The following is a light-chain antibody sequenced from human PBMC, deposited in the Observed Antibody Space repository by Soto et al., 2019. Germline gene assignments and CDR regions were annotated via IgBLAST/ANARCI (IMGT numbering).Light chain of an antibody. Sequence: EIVLTQSPATLSLSPGERATLSCRASQSVSSYLAWYQQKPGQAPRLLIYDASNRATGIPARFSGSGSGTDFTLTISSLETEDFAFYYCQQSSNWITFGQGTRLEIK. CDR3: QQSSNWIT. J-gene: IGKJ5*01. CDR1: QSVSSY. V-gene: IGKV3-11*01. CDR2: DAS.